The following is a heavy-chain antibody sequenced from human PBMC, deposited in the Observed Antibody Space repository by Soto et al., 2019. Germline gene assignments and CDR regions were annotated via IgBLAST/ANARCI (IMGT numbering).Heavy chain of an antibody. CDR1: GYSFFSYY. CDR2: FLASGGNT. CDR3: ARGGATIFGVIDS. J-gene: IGHJ4*02. Sequence: VASVKVSCKASGYSFFSYYIHWVRRAPGQGLEWMGRFLASGGNTFYAQRFRGRVSMTRDTSSTNTVSLELTSLTSDDTAVYYCARGGATIFGVIDSWGQGTRVTVSS. D-gene: IGHD3-3*02. V-gene: IGHV1-46*01.